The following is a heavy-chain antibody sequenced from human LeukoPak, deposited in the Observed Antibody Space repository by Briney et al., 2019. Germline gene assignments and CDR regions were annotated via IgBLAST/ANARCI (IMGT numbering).Heavy chain of an antibody. V-gene: IGHV4-38-2*02. CDR3: ARDDDWNYPYYYYYYMDV. Sequence: SETLSLTCTVSGYSISSGYYWGWIRQPPGKGLEWIGSIYHSGSTYYNPSLKSRVTISVDTSKNQFSLKLSSVTAADTAVYYCARDDDWNYPYYYYYYMDVWGKGTTVTVSS. CDR1: GYSISSGYY. J-gene: IGHJ6*03. D-gene: IGHD1-7*01. CDR2: IYHSGST.